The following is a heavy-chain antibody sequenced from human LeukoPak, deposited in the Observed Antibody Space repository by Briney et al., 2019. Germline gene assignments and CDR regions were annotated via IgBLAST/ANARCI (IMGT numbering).Heavy chain of an antibody. V-gene: IGHV3-53*01. J-gene: IGHJ4*02. D-gene: IGHD3-22*01. CDR1: GFAVSSNS. Sequence: GGSLRLSCTVSGFAVSSNSMSWVRQAPGKGLEWVSFIYSGGSTQYSDSVKGRFTISRDNSKNTLYLQMNSLRAEDTAVYYCARRAGDYSHPYDYWGQGTLVTVSS. CDR2: IYSGGST. CDR3: ARRAGDYSHPYDY.